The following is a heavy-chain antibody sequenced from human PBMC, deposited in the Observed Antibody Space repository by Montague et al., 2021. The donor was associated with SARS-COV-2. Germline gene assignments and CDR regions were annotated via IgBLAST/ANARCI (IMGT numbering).Heavy chain of an antibody. V-gene: IGHV4-39*01. J-gene: IGHJ4*02. CDR2: FYYTGYT. D-gene: IGHD2-2*01. Sequence: SETLSLTYAVSGASTNSNSYYWGWIRQPPGKGLDWIGSFYYTGYTCYTPSLKSRITISGDTSKYQFSLKLTSVTAADTAVYYCARIVGDCSSDSCYAVRWGQGTVVTVSS. CDR1: GASTNSNSYY. CDR3: ARIVGDCSSDSCYAVR.